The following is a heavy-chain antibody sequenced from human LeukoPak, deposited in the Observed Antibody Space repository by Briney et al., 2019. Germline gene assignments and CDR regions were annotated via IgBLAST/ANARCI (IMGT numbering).Heavy chain of an antibody. V-gene: IGHV1-69*06. J-gene: IGHJ5*02. CDR3: AREPRYGGNRFP. CDR2: IIPMFGTT. D-gene: IGHD4-23*01. Sequence: SVKVSCKASGGTFSSYAISWMRQAPGQGLEWMGGIIPMFGTTNYAQKFQGRVTITADKSMSTAYMEVTSLRSEDTAVYYCAREPRYGGNRFPWGQGTLVTVSS. CDR1: GGTFSSYA.